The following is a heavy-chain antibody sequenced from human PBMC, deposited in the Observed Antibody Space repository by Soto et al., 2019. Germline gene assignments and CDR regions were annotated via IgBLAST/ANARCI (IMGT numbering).Heavy chain of an antibody. V-gene: IGHV1-69*19. CDR1: GGTFSSYA. Sequence: QVQLVQSGAEVKKPGSSVKVSCKASGGTFSSYAISWVRQAPGQGLEWMGGIIPIFGTANYAQKFQGRVKITADEATSTAYMELSSLRSEDTAVYYCARDGTGTTTGYYYYGMDVWGQGTTVTVSS. J-gene: IGHJ6*02. CDR2: IIPIFGTA. CDR3: ARDGTGTTTGYYYYGMDV. D-gene: IGHD1-7*01.